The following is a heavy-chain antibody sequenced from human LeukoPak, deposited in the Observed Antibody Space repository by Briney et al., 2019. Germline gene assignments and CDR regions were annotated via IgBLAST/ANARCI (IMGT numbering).Heavy chain of an antibody. D-gene: IGHD3-22*01. CDR2: IKHDGSEK. J-gene: IGHJ3*02. CDR1: GFTFSRYW. CDR3: ARGDYYDSSGYYVDAFDI. V-gene: IGHV3-7*04. Sequence: GGSLRLSCAASGFTFSRYWMSWVRQAPGKGLEWVANIKHDGSEKFYVDSVKGRFTISRDNAKNSLHLQMNSLRAEETAVYYCARGDYYDSSGYYVDAFDIWGQGTMVTVSS.